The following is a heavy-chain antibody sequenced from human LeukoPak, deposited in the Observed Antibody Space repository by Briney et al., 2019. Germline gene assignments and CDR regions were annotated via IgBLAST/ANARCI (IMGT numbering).Heavy chain of an antibody. CDR3: GNLD. CDR1: KFTFW. V-gene: IGHV3-74*01. CDR2: INGDGSST. Sequence: GGSLRLSCAASKFTFWMHWVRQAPGKGLVWVSQINGDGSSTSYADSVKGRLTISRDNAKNTLYLQMNSLRAEDTAVYYCGNLDWGQGTLVTVSS. J-gene: IGHJ4*02.